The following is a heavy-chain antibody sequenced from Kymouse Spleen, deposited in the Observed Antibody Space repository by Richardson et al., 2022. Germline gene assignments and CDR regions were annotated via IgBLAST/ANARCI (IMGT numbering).Heavy chain of an antibody. CDR1: GFTFDDYA. D-gene: IGHD3-10*01. J-gene: IGHJ4*02. Sequence: EVQLVESGGGLVQPGRSLRLSCAASGFTFDDYAMHWVRQAPGKGLEWVSGISWNSGSIGYADSVKGRFTISRDNAKNSLYLQMNSLRAEDTALYYCAKDYYGSGSPTYYFDYWGQGTLVTVSS. CDR2: ISWNSGSI. V-gene: IGHV3-9*01. CDR3: AKDYYGSGSPTYYFDY.